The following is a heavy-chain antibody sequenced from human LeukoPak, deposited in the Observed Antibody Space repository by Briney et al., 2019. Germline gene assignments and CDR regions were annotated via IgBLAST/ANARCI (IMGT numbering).Heavy chain of an antibody. Sequence: GASVKVSCKASGYTFTSYGISWVRQAPGQGLEWMGWISAYNGNTNYAQKLQGRVTMTTDTSTSTAYMELRSLRSDDTAVYYCARVSADDYYYYYYCMDVWGKGITVTVSS. CDR3: ARVSADDYYYYYYCMDV. J-gene: IGHJ6*03. D-gene: IGHD1-1*01. CDR2: ISAYNGNT. V-gene: IGHV1-18*01. CDR1: GYTFTSYG.